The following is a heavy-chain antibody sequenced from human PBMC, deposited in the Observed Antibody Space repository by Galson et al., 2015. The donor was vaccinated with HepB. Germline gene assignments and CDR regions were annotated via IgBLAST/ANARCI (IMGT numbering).Heavy chain of an antibody. Sequence: SVKVSCKASGYTFTRYAMHWVRQAPGQRLEWMGWINAGNGNTKYSQKFQGRVTITRDTSASTAYMELSSLRSEDTAVYYCARGGIAARGYYFDYWGQGTLVTVSS. CDR2: INAGNGNT. J-gene: IGHJ4*02. CDR3: ARGGIAARGYYFDY. V-gene: IGHV1-3*01. CDR1: GYTFTRYA. D-gene: IGHD6-6*01.